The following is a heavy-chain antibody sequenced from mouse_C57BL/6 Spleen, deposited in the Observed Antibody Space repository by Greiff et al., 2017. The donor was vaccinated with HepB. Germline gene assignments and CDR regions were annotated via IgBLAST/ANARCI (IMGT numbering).Heavy chain of an antibody. CDR1: GYTFTDYE. Sequence: VKLVESGAELVRPGASVTLSCKASGYTFTDYEMHWVKQTPVHGLEWIGAIDPETGGTAYNQKFKGKAILTADKSSSTAYMELRSLTSEDSAVYYCTRDDWDWFAYWGQGTLVTVSA. V-gene: IGHV1-15*01. CDR2: IDPETGGT. CDR3: TRDDWDWFAY. D-gene: IGHD4-1*01. J-gene: IGHJ3*01.